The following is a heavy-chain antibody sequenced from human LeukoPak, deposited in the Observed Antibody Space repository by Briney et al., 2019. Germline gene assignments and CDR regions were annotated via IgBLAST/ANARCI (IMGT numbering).Heavy chain of an antibody. D-gene: IGHD3-10*01. V-gene: IGHV3-30-3*01. CDR1: GFTFSSYA. CDR2: ISYDGSNK. J-gene: IGHJ4*02. CDR3: ARDRELDGYLDY. Sequence: GRSLRLSCAASGFTFSSYAMHWVRQAPGKGLEWVAVISYDGSNKYYADSVKGRFTIYRDNSKNTLYLQMNSLRAEDTAVYYCARDRELDGYLDYWGQGTLVTVSS.